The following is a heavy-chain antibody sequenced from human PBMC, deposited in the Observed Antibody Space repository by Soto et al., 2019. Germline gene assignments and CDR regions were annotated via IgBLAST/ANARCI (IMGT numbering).Heavy chain of an antibody. CDR2: IYWDDDK. J-gene: IGHJ3*02. D-gene: IGHD3-10*01. V-gene: IGHV2-5*02. CDR3: AHSLYGSGSYYSGVDAFDI. Sequence: QITLKESGPTLVKPTQTLTLTCTFSGFSLSTSGVGVGWIRQPPGKALEWLALIYWDDDKRYSPSLKSRLTITKDTSKNQVVLTMTSRDPVDTATYYCAHSLYGSGSYYSGVDAFDIWGQGTMVTVSS. CDR1: GFSLSTSGVG.